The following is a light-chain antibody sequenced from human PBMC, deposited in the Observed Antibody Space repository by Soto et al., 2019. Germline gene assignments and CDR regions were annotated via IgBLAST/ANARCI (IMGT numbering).Light chain of an antibody. J-gene: IGKJ1*01. V-gene: IGKV1-27*01. CDR1: QGIIDY. CDR3: QKYNSAPQT. CDR2: AAS. Sequence: DIQMTQSPSSLSASVGDRVTITCRASQGIIDYLAWYQQKPGKAPKLLSYAASTLQSGVPSRFSGSGSGTDLTLTISSLQPEDVATYYCQKYNSAPQTCGQGTKVEI.